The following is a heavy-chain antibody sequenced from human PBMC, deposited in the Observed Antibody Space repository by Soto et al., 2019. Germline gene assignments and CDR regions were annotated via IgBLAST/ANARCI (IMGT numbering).Heavy chain of an antibody. V-gene: IGHV3-43*01. CDR3: AMQALSFGSGLDV. Sequence: GGSLRLSGAASGFRFDDYDIHWVRQAPGKGLEWVSLITWNGGNTYYADSVKGRFTISRDGTTESVSLQMTSLKREDTGLYYCAMQALSFGSGLDVWGQGTMVTVSS. D-gene: IGHD3-3*01. CDR2: ITWNGGNT. CDR1: GFRFDDYD. J-gene: IGHJ6*02.